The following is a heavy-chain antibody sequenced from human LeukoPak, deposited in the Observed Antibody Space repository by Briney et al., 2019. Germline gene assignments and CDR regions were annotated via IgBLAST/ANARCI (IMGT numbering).Heavy chain of an antibody. CDR3: ARMTTVTSGPFDY. CDR2: IYTSGST. J-gene: IGHJ4*02. CDR1: GGSFSTYY. D-gene: IGHD4-17*01. V-gene: IGHV4-4*07. Sequence: SETLSLTCTVSGGSFSTYYWSWIRQPAGEGLEWIGRIYTSGSTNYNPSLKSRVTMSVDTSKNQFSLKMSSVTAADTAVYYCARMTTVTSGPFDYWGQGTLVTVSS.